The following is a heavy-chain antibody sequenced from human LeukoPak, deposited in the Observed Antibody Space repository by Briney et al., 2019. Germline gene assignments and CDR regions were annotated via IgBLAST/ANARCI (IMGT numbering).Heavy chain of an antibody. CDR2: IYYSGST. J-gene: IGHJ4*02. CDR3: ARPGSGSYLVY. Sequence: SETLSLTCTVSGGSISSGDYYWSWIRQPPGKGLEWIGYIYYSGSTYYNPSLKGRVTISVDTSKNQFSLKLSPVTAADTAVYYCARPGSGSYLVYWGQGTLVTVSS. V-gene: IGHV4-30-4*08. D-gene: IGHD3-10*01. CDR1: GGSISSGDYY.